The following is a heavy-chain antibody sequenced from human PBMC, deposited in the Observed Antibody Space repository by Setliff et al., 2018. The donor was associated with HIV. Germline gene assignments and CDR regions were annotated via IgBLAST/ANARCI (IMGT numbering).Heavy chain of an antibody. V-gene: IGHV4-59*01. D-gene: IGHD3-16*01. CDR3: ARDLASSYFDF. Sequence: PSETLSLTCTVSGDSISNYYWTWIRQPPGKGLEWIGYIYYSGTTNYNPSLKSRVTISVDTSKNQFSLKLTSVTAADTATYYCARDLASSYFDFWGQGALVTVSS. CDR2: IYYSGTT. J-gene: IGHJ5*01. CDR1: GDSISNYY.